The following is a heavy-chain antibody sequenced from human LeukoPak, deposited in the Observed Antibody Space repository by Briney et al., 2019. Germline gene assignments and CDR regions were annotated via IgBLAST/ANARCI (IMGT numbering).Heavy chain of an antibody. CDR2: TYYRSKWYN. CDR3: ARDGPGELLLDY. Sequence: SQTLSLTCAISGDSVSSNSAAWTWIRQSPLRGLEWLGRTYYRSKWYNDYGTSVKGRITINPDTSKNQFSLQLNSVTPEDTAVYYCARDGPGELLLDYWGQGTLVTVSS. J-gene: IGHJ4*02. V-gene: IGHV6-1*01. CDR1: GDSVSSNSAA. D-gene: IGHD1-7*01.